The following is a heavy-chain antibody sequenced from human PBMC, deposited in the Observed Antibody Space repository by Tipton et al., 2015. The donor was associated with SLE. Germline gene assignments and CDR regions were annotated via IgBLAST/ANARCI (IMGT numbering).Heavy chain of an antibody. D-gene: IGHD6-19*01. J-gene: IGHJ4*02. V-gene: IGHV4-59*08. CDR2: IYYSGST. Sequence: TLSLTCAVYGGSFSGHYWSWIRQPPGKGLEWIGYIYYSGSTNYNPSLKSRVTISVDTSKNQFSLKLSSVTAADTAVYYCARHRYSSGQLGYWGQGTLVTVSS. CDR1: GGSFSGHY. CDR3: ARHRYSSGQLGY.